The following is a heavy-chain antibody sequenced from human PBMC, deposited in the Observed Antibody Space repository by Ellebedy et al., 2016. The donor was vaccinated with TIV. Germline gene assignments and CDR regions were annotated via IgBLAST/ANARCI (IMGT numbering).Heavy chain of an antibody. CDR2: IYSDGST. V-gene: IGHV3-53*05. Sequence: GESLKISCAASGFTVSSNNMNWVRQAPGKGLEWVSVIYSDGSTYYADSVKGRFTISRDNAKNTLYLQLNSLRAEDTALYYCCWLGVAGRWGQGTLVTVSS. D-gene: IGHD6-19*01. J-gene: IGHJ4*02. CDR3: CWLGVAGR. CDR1: GFTVSSNN.